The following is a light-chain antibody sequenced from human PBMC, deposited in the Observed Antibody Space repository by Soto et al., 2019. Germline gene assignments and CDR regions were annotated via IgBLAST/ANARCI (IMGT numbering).Light chain of an antibody. CDR2: AAS. Sequence: AIRMTQSPSSFSASTGDRVTITCRASQGVSNYLAWYQQKPGKAPKLLIYAASTLQCVVPSRFNGSGFGIDVTLTISRLQSEEFSTYYCQQYYIYSRAFGGGTNLESK. CDR3: QQYYIYSRA. V-gene: IGKV1-8*01. J-gene: IGKJ4*01. CDR1: QGVSNY.